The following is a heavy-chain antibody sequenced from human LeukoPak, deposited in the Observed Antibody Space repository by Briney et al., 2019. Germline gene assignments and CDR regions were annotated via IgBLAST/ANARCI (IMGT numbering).Heavy chain of an antibody. J-gene: IGHJ6*03. CDR1: GGSISSSSYY. CDR3: ARGFPDVRFTVPWYYYMDV. CDR2: IYYSGST. V-gene: IGHV4-39*07. D-gene: IGHD3-3*01. Sequence: SETLSLTCTVSGGSISSSSYYWGWIRQPPGKGLEWIGSIYYSGSTYYNPSLKSRVTISVDTSKNQFSLKLSSVTAADTAVYYCARGFPDVRFTVPWYYYMDVWGKGTTVTVSS.